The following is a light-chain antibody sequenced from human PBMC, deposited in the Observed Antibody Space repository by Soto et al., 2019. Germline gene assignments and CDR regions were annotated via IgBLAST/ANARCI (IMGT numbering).Light chain of an antibody. CDR2: DAS. CDR3: QYYNSYSGT. J-gene: IGKJ1*01. V-gene: IGKV1-5*01. Sequence: DIQMTQSPSTMSASVGDRVTITCRASQSISSWLAWYQQKPGKAPKLLIYDASSLESGVPSRFSGSGSGTEVTLTISSLQPDDFATYYCQYYNSYSGTVGQGTKVDIK. CDR1: QSISSW.